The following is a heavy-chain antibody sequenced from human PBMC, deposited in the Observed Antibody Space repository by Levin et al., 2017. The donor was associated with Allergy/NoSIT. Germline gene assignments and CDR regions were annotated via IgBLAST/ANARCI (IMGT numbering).Heavy chain of an antibody. Sequence: GESLKISCAASGFTFSNYDMRWFRQAPGKGLEWVSTVSTTGDRTYYADSVKGRFTVSRDNSKNTAYLQMSGLRVEDTAVYYCARRSEGSETLSSDYWGQGTLVTVSS. D-gene: IGHD2/OR15-2a*01. J-gene: IGHJ4*02. V-gene: IGHV3-23*01. CDR3: ARRSEGSETLSSDY. CDR1: GFTFSNYD. CDR2: VSTTGDRT.